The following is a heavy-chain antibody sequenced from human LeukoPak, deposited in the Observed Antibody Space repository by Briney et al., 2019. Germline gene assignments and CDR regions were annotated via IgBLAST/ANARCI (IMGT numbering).Heavy chain of an antibody. CDR3: ARNSSWYFDY. Sequence: SETLSLTCAVSGYSISSDYYWGWIRQPPGKGLEWIGSSYQSGSTHYNPSLKSRVTISVDKSKPQLSLKLSCVTAADTAVYYCARNSSWYFDYWGQGTLVTVSS. CDR1: GYSISSDYY. D-gene: IGHD6-13*01. J-gene: IGHJ4*02. V-gene: IGHV4-38-2*01. CDR2: SYQSGST.